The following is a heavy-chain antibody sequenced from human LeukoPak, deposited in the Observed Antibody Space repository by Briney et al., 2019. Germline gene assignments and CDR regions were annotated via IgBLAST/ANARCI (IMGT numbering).Heavy chain of an antibody. CDR3: ARGRGGITMVRYDY. CDR1: GGSSSGYY. V-gene: IGHV4-34*01. D-gene: IGHD3-10*01. Sequence: PSETLSLTCAVYGGSSSGYYWSWIRQPPGKGLEWIGEINHSGSTNYNPSLKSRVTISVDTSKNQFSLKLSSVTAADTAVYYCARGRGGITMVRYDYWGQGTLVTVSS. CDR2: INHSGST. J-gene: IGHJ4*02.